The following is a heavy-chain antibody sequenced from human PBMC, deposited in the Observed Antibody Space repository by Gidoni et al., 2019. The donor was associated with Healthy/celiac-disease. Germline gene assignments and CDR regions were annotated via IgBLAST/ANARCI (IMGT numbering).Heavy chain of an antibody. D-gene: IGHD2-15*01. V-gene: IGHV3-30-3*01. CDR1: GFTFSSYA. J-gene: IGHJ4*02. Sequence: QVQLVESGGGVVQPGRSLRLSCAASGFTFSSYAMHWVRQAPGKGLEWVAVISYDGSNKYYADSVKGRFTSSRDNSKNTLYLQMNSLRAEDTAVYYCARDRLECSGGSCYHYFDYWGQGTLVTVSS. CDR2: ISYDGSNK. CDR3: ARDRLECSGGSCYHYFDY.